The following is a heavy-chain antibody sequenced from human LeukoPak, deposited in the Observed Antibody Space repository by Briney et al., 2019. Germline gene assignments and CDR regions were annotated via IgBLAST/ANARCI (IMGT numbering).Heavy chain of an antibody. CDR3: AKDDSAYSYASFDY. CDR1: GFTFSSYA. J-gene: IGHJ4*02. V-gene: IGHV3-23*01. CDR2: IGGSGTSA. Sequence: PGGSLRLSCAASGFTFSSYAMSWVRQAPGEGLEWVSAIGGSGTSAYYADSLKGRFTISRDNSKNTLYLQVNSLRAEDTAVYYCAKDDSAYSYASFDYWGQGTLVTVSS. D-gene: IGHD5-18*01.